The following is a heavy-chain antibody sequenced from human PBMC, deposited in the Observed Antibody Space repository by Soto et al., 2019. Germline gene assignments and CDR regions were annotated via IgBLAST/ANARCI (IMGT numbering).Heavy chain of an antibody. CDR1: GFTFSSYA. CDR3: AKWSVGTIPSFDY. D-gene: IGHD5-12*01. Sequence: PGGSLRVSCAASGFTFSSYAMSWVRQAPWKGLEWVSAISGSGGSTYYADSVKGRFTISRDNSKNTLYLQMNSLRAEDTAVYYCAKWSVGTIPSFDYWGQGTLVTVSS. CDR2: ISGSGGST. V-gene: IGHV3-23*01. J-gene: IGHJ4*02.